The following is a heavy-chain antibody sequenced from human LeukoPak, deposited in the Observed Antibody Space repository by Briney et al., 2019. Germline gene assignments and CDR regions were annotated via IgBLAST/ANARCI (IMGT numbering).Heavy chain of an antibody. CDR3: ARVEKAYDSVDY. Sequence: SETLSPTCAVFSGSFRGYYWSWFRQPPGTGVGWIGGITNSGSTNYNPSLKSRVTISVDTSKNQFSLKLSSVTAADTGVYFCARVEKAYDSVDYWGQGTLVTVSS. V-gene: IGHV4-34*01. CDR2: ITNSGST. CDR1: SGSFRGYY. J-gene: IGHJ4*02. D-gene: IGHD5-24*01.